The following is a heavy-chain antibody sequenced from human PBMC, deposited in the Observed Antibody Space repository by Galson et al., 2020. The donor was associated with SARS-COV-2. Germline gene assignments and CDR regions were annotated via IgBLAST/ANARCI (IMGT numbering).Heavy chain of an antibody. Sequence: SETLSLTCTVSGGSVSSGSYYWSWIRQPPGKGLEWIGYIYYSGSTNYNPSLKSRVTISVDTSKNQFSLKLSSVTAADTAVYYCARSLGGSYYGAFDIWGQGTMVTVSS. CDR1: GGSVSSGSYY. V-gene: IGHV4-61*01. D-gene: IGHD1-26*01. CDR3: ARSLGGSYYGAFDI. J-gene: IGHJ3*02. CDR2: IYYSGST.